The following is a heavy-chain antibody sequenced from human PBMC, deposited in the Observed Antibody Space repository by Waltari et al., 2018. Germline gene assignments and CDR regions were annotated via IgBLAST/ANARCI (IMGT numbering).Heavy chain of an antibody. CDR3: AKDGGRVVIEINWFDP. J-gene: IGHJ5*02. V-gene: IGHV3-23*04. D-gene: IGHD2-21*01. Sequence: EVQLVESGGGLVQPGGSLRLSCAASGFTFSSYAMSWVRPAPGKGLEGVSAISGRCGSTYYADSVKGRFTISRDNSKNKLYLQMNSLRAEDTAVYYCAKDGGRVVIEINWFDPWGQGTLVTVSS. CDR1: GFTFSSYA. CDR2: ISGRCGST.